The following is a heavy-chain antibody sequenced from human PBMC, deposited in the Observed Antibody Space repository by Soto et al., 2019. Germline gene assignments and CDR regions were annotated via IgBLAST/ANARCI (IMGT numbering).Heavy chain of an antibody. V-gene: IGHV3-23*01. CDR3: ARVGSGWYPFDY. J-gene: IGHJ4*02. Sequence: EVQLLESGGGLVQPGGSLRLSCAASGFAFSSYAMSWVRQSPGKGLEWISSLTGGGDNPHDAESVKGRFTISRDNAKSTRFVQINSRSDGDTGVYYCARVGSGWYPFDYWGQGTLVTVSS. D-gene: IGHD6-19*01. CDR1: GFAFSSYA. CDR2: LTGGGDNP.